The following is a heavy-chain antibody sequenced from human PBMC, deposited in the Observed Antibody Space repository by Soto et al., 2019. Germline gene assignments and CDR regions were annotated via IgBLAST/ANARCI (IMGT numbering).Heavy chain of an antibody. CDR1: GGSISTDY. V-gene: IGHV4-59*01. D-gene: IGHD3-3*01. Sequence: QVQLQESGPGLVKASETLSLTCTVSGGSISTDYWSWIRQPPGKRLEYIGFIYNGGSPNYSPSLESRVTIXTXTXXNQFSLTLSSVTAADTAVYYCARGEWFLRGYGMDVWGRGTTVTVS. CDR3: ARGEWFLRGYGMDV. CDR2: IYNGGSP. J-gene: IGHJ6*02.